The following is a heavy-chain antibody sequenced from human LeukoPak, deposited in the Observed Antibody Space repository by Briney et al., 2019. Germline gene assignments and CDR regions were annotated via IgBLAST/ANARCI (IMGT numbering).Heavy chain of an antibody. Sequence: ASVKVSCKASGYTFTSYDINWVRQATGQGLEWMGWMNPNNGNANYAQKLQGRVTMTTDTSTSTAYMELRSLRSGDTAVYYCARVPYDILNWFDPWGQGTLVTVSS. V-gene: IGHV1-18*01. CDR1: GYTFTSYD. J-gene: IGHJ5*02. D-gene: IGHD3-9*01. CDR2: MNPNNGNA. CDR3: ARVPYDILNWFDP.